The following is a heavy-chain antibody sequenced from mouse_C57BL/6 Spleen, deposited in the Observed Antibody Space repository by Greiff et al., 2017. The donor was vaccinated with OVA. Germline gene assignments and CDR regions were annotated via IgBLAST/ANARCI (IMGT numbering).Heavy chain of an antibody. CDR3: ARSGPYYGDAMDY. CDR1: GYTFTSYW. Sequence: VQLQQPGAELVRPGSSVKLSCKASGYTFTSYWMHWVKQRPIQGLEWIGNIDPSDSETHYNQKFKDKATLTVDKSSSTAYMQLSSLTSEDSAVYYCARSGPYYGDAMDYWGQGTSVTVSS. J-gene: IGHJ4*01. CDR2: IDPSDSET. D-gene: IGHD2-10*01. V-gene: IGHV1-52*01.